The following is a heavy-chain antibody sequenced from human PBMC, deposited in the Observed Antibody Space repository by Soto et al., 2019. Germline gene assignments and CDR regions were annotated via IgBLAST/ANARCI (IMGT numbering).Heavy chain of an antibody. J-gene: IGHJ4*02. CDR3: ARGRASGSYYLLDY. CDR1: GNTFTSYD. D-gene: IGHD3-10*01. Sequence: ASVKVSCKASGNTFTSYDINWVRQATGHGLEWMGWINPNSGNIGYAQKFQGRGTMTRDTAIRTAYMEVSRLRSDDTDVYYCARGRASGSYYLLDYWGQGTLVTVSS. CDR2: INPNSGNI. V-gene: IGHV1-8*01.